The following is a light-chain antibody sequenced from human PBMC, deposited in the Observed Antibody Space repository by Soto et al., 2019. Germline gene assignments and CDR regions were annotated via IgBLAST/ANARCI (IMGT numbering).Light chain of an antibody. CDR1: ESISRDY. V-gene: IGKV3-20*01. CDR3: QQYVHWPPGT. J-gene: IGKJ1*01. Sequence: EIVLTQSPGTLSLSPGQRATLSCRASESISRDYLAWYQQRLGQAPRLLIYGASSGATGIPDRFSGSGSGTDFTLTISRLEPEDFAVYYCQQYVHWPPGTFGQGTTVDIK. CDR2: GAS.